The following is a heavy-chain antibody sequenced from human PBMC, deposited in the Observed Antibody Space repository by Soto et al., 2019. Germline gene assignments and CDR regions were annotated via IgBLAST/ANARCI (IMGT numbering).Heavy chain of an antibody. Sequence: PGGSLRLSCAASGFTFSSYSMNWVRQAPGKGLEWVSSISSSSSYIYYADSVKGRFTISRDNAKNSLYLQMNSLRAEDTAVYYCARDKGLRFVFLDYYYGMDVWGQGTTVTVS. CDR2: ISSSSSYI. CDR1: GFTFSSYS. CDR3: ARDKGLRFVFLDYYYGMDV. D-gene: IGHD5-12*01. V-gene: IGHV3-21*01. J-gene: IGHJ6*02.